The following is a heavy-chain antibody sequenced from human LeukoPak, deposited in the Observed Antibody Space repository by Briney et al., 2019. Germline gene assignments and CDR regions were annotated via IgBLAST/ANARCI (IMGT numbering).Heavy chain of an antibody. V-gene: IGHV3-30*02. J-gene: IGHJ6*02. Sequence: PGGSLRLSCAASGFTFSSYGMHWVRHAPGKGLELVAFIRYDGSNKYYADSVKGRFTISRDNSKNTLYLQMNSLRAEDTAVYYCAKPKQQLVPYGMDVWGQGTTVTVSS. CDR1: GFTFSSYG. CDR3: AKPKQQLVPYGMDV. D-gene: IGHD6-13*01. CDR2: IRYDGSNK.